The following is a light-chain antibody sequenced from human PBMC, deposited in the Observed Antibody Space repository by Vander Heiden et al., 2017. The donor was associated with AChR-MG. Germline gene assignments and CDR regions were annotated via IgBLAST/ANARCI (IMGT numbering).Light chain of an antibody. CDR1: SLRRYY. J-gene: IGLJ2*01. CDR3: NSRDSSGNPLV. CDR2: GKN. V-gene: IGLV3-19*01. Sequence: SSELTQDAAVSVALGQTVRITCQGDSLRRYYASWYQQKPGQAPVLVIYGKNNRPSGIPDRFSGSSSGNTASLTITGAQAEDEADYYCNSRDSSGNPLVFGGGTKLTVL.